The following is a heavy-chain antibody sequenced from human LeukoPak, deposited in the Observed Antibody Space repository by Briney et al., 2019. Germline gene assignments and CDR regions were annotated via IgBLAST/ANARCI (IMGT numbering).Heavy chain of an antibody. CDR2: MSPNSGDT. CDR3: ARSPTYRWAILRPCSCFDY. Sequence: GASVKVSCKASGYTFTSYDFNWVRQATGQRPEWMGWMSPNSGDTGYAQKFQDRVTMTRNTSISTAYMELSSLRSEDTAVYYCARSPTYRWAILRPCSCFDYWGQGTLVTVSS. J-gene: IGHJ4*02. V-gene: IGHV1-8*01. CDR1: GYTFTSYD. D-gene: IGHD2-2*02.